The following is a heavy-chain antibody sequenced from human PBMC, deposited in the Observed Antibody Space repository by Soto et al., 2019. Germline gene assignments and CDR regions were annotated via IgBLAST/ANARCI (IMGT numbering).Heavy chain of an antibody. Sequence: PGGSLRLSCAASGFTFSSYWMHSVRQAPGKGLVWVSRINSDGSSTSYADSVKGRFTISRDNAKNTLYLQMNSLRAEDTAVFYCARSAGRLLVGGRGFDPWGQGALVTVSS. CDR1: GFTFSSYW. V-gene: IGHV3-74*01. CDR2: INSDGSST. CDR3: ARSAGRLLVGGRGFDP. J-gene: IGHJ5*02. D-gene: IGHD3-22*01.